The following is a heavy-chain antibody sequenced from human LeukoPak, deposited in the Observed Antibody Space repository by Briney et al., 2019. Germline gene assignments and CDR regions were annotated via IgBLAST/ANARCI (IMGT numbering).Heavy chain of an antibody. D-gene: IGHD1-26*01. Sequence: SQTLSLTCAVSGGSISSDTYSWNWIRQPPGRGLEWIGYIWHTGSTNYTPSLKSRVTISVDRSKNQFSLKLSSVTAADTAVYYCARDIGPWGQGTLVTVSS. CDR3: ARDIGP. CDR2: IWHTGST. CDR1: GGSISSDTYS. J-gene: IGHJ5*02. V-gene: IGHV4-30-2*01.